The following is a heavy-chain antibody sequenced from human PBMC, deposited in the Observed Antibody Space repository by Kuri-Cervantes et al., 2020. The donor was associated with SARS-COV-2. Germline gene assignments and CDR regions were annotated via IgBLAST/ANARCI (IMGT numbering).Heavy chain of an antibody. CDR3: ARGLKSYYDSSGTKSLQH. D-gene: IGHD3-22*01. CDR2: INTNTGNP. J-gene: IGHJ1*01. V-gene: IGHV7-4-1*02. CDR1: GYTFTSYA. Sequence: ASVKVSCKASGYTFTSYAMNWVRQAPGQGLGWMGWINTNTGNPTYAQGFTGRFVFSLDISVSTAYLQISSLKAEDTAVYYCARGLKSYYDSSGTKSLQHWGQGTLVTVSS.